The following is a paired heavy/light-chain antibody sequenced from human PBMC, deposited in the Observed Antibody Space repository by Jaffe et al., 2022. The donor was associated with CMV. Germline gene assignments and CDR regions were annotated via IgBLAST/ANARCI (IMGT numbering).Heavy chain of an antibody. CDR3: TTRDGYKYEYYMDV. CDR1: GFTFSIAW. J-gene: IGHJ6*03. V-gene: IGHV3-15*01. D-gene: IGHD5-12*01. CDR2: IKSRDDGATT. Sequence: EVQLVESGGDLVKPGGSLRLSCAASGFTFSIAWMTWVRQAPGKGLEWVARIKSRDDGATTDYAAPVKGRFTISRDDSKNMVYLQMNSLETEDSAVYYCTTRDGYKYEYYMDVWGTGTTVIVYS.
Light chain of an antibody. J-gene: IGLJ3*02. V-gene: IGLV2-8*01. CDR2: EVT. CDR1: SSDVGDYNY. CDR3: SSYSSSRDV. Sequence: QSALTQPPSASGSPGQSVTISCTGTSSDVGDYNYVSWYQQHPGKVPKLIIYEVTKRPSGVPGRFSGSKSGNTAFLTVSGLRAEDEADYYCSSYSSSRDVFGGGTKLTVL.